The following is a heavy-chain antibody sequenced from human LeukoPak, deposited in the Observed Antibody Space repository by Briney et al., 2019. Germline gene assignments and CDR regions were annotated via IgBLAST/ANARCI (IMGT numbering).Heavy chain of an antibody. J-gene: IGHJ3*02. Sequence: PSETLSLTCTVSGGSISNSIYYWGWIRQPPGKGLEWIGSIYYSGNTYYNPSLKSRVTISVDTSKNQFSLKLTSVTAADTAVYYCARTSYYYDSSGPLDAFDIWGQGTMVTVSS. CDR2: IYYSGNT. CDR1: GGSISNSIYY. CDR3: ARTSYYYDSSGPLDAFDI. D-gene: IGHD3-22*01. V-gene: IGHV4-39*01.